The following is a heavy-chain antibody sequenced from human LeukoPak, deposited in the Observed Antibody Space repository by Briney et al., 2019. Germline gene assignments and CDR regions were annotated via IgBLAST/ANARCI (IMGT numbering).Heavy chain of an antibody. CDR1: GFTFSTYW. J-gene: IGHJ5*02. V-gene: IGHV3-7*01. CDR3: ARDTFGGVPYYWFDP. CDR2: IKQDGSEK. Sequence: GGSLRLSCAASGFTFSTYWMSWVRQAPGKGLEWVANIKQDGSEKYCVDSVKGRFTISRDNAKNSLYLQMNSLRAEDTAVYYCARDTFGGVPYYWFDPWGQGTLVTVSP. D-gene: IGHD3-16*01.